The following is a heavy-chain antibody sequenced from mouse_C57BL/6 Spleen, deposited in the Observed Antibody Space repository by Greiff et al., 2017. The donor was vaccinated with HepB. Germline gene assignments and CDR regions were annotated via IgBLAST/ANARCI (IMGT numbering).Heavy chain of an antibody. D-gene: IGHD1-1*01. V-gene: IGHV14-4*01. CDR3: TSHYYGSSYGYYFDY. Sequence: EVKLMESGAELVRPGASVKLSCTASGFNIQVDYMHWVKQRPEQGLEWIGWIDPENGDTEYASKFQGKATITADTSSNTAYLQLSSLTSEDTAVYYCTSHYYGSSYGYYFDYWGQGTTLTVSS. J-gene: IGHJ2*01. CDR2: IDPENGDT. CDR1: GFNIQVDY.